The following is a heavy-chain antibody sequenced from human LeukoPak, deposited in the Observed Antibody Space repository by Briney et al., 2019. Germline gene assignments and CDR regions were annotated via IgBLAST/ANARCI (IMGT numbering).Heavy chain of an antibody. CDR3: AVPNKDLPTDY. CDR2: ISAYNGNT. Sequence: ASVKVSCKASGYTFTSYGISWVRQAPGQGLEWMGWISAYNGNTNYAQKLQGRVTMTTDTSTSTAYTELRSLRSDDTAVYYCAVPNKDLPTDYWGQGTLVTVSS. V-gene: IGHV1-18*01. D-gene: IGHD2-2*01. CDR1: GYTFTSYG. J-gene: IGHJ4*02.